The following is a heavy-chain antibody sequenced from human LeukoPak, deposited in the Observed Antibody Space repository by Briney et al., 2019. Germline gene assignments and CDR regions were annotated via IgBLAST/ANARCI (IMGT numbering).Heavy chain of an antibody. Sequence: PSETLSLTCAVYGGSFSGYYWSWIRQPPGKGLEWIGYIYYSGSTNYNPSLKSRVTISVDTSKNQSSLKLSSVTAADTAVYYCARTTEGGYTYDYFYYYYMDVWGKGTTVTISS. J-gene: IGHJ6*03. CDR1: GGSFSGYY. V-gene: IGHV4-59*01. D-gene: IGHD5-18*01. CDR2: IYYSGST. CDR3: ARTTEGGYTYDYFYYYYMDV.